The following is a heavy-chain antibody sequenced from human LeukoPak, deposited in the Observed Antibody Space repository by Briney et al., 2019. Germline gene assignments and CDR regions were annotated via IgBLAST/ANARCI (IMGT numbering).Heavy chain of an antibody. Sequence: GGSLRLSCAASGFTFSSYAMHWVRQAPGKGLEYVSAISSNGGSTYYANSVKGRFTISRDNSKNTLYLQMGSLRAEDMAVYYCARDHGEMATGGVDYWGQGTLVTVSS. CDR1: GFTFSSYA. CDR3: ARDHGEMATGGVDY. V-gene: IGHV3-64*01. D-gene: IGHD5-24*01. CDR2: ISSNGGST. J-gene: IGHJ4*02.